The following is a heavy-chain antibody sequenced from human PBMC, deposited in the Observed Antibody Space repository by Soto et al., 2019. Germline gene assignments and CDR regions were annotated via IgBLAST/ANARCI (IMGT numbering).Heavy chain of an antibody. CDR2: IYYSGST. V-gene: IGHV4-59*08. Sequence: SETLSLTCTVSGGSISSYYWSWIRQPPGKGLEWIGYIYYSGSTNYNPSLKSRVTISVDTSKNQFSLKLSSVTAADTAVYYCARRTDTAMVDYWGQGTLVTVSS. J-gene: IGHJ4*02. CDR3: ARRTDTAMVDY. D-gene: IGHD5-18*01. CDR1: GGSISSYY.